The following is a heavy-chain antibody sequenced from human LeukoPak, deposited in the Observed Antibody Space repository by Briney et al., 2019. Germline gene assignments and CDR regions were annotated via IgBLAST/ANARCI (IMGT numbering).Heavy chain of an antibody. Sequence: GGSLRLSCAASGFTFSSYTMSWVRQAPGEGLEWVSTVSGSGASTYYSDSVKGRFTISRDNSKSTLYLQMDSLSAEDTAVYYCARDQAYDSSDYWGQGTLVTVSS. D-gene: IGHD3-22*01. V-gene: IGHV3-23*01. CDR3: ARDQAYDSSDY. CDR1: GFTFSSYT. J-gene: IGHJ4*02. CDR2: VSGSGAST.